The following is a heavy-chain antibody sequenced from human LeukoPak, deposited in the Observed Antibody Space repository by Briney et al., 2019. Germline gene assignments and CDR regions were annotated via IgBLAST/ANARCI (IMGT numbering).Heavy chain of an antibody. CDR2: IYYSGST. V-gene: IGHV4-31*03. CDR1: GGSISSGGYY. J-gene: IGHJ6*02. D-gene: IGHD5-12*01. Sequence: PSETLSLTCTVSGGSISSGGYYWSWIRQHPGKGLEWIGYIYYSGSTYYNLSLKSRVTISVDTSKNQFSLKLSSVTAADTAVYYCARDDSGGYDAIGMDVWGQGTTVTVSS. CDR3: ARDDSGGYDAIGMDV.